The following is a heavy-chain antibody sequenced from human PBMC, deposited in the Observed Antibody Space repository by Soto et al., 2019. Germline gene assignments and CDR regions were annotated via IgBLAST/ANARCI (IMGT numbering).Heavy chain of an antibody. CDR3: ARGMVRGVGFRY. CDR2: INHRGVT. D-gene: IGHD3-10*01. Sequence: QVQLQQWGAGLLKPSETLSLTCAVYGGSFTDYYWSWIRQPPGKGLQWIGQINHRGVTNYSPSLQSRVSISIDTSKNQFSLRLTSVTAADTAVYYCARGMVRGVGFRYWGQGTLVTVSS. J-gene: IGHJ4*02. V-gene: IGHV4-34*01. CDR1: GGSFTDYY.